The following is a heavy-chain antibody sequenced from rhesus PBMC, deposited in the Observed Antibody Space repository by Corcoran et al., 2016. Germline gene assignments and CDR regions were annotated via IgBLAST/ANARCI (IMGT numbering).Heavy chain of an antibody. D-gene: IGHD6-25*01. J-gene: IGHJ1*01. CDR3: ARDGGGSWNVDFEF. CDR2: ISGRSGST. Sequence: QVPLQESGPGLVKPSETLPLTCAVSGGSISRSKWCTWISQPPGKGLEGIGYISGRSGSTYYNPALKSRVTISTDTSKNQFSLKLSSVTAADTAVYYCARDGGGSWNVDFEFWGQGALVTVSS. V-gene: IGHV4-65*01. CDR1: GGSISRSKW.